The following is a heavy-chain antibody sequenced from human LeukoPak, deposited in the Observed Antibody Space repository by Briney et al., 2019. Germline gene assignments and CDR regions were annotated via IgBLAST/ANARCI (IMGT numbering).Heavy chain of an antibody. J-gene: IGHJ4*02. CDR2: IIPIFGTA. D-gene: IGHD6-19*01. V-gene: IGHV1-69*06. CDR1: GGTFSSYA. CDR3: ARALVVREWLVLFEMYY. Sequence: SVKVSCKASGGTFSSYAISWVRQAPGQGLEWMGGIIPIFGTANYSQKFQGRVTVTADKSTSTAYMELSSLRSEDTAVYYCARALVVREWLVLFEMYYGDQGNGATVSS.